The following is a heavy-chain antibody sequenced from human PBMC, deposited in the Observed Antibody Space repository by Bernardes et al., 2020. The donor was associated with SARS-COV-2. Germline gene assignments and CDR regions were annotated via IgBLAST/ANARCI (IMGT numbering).Heavy chain of an antibody. J-gene: IGHJ4*02. V-gene: IGHV3-7*01. CDR3: VRDLAGGRGS. CDR2: IKQDGSEK. D-gene: IGHD2-15*01. Sequence: GGSLRLSSAASGFTFRSYWMNWVRPAPGKGLEWVANIKQDGSEKYYVDSVKGRFTISRDNAKNSLYLQMNSLRAEDTATYYCVRDLAGGRGSWGQGTLVTVSS. CDR1: GFTFRSYW.